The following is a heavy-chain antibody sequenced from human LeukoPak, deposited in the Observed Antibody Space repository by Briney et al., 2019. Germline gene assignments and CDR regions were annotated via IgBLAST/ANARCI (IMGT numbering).Heavy chain of an antibody. J-gene: IGHJ5*02. CDR1: GGSISSGGYY. Sequence: SQTLSLTCTVSGGSISSGGYYWSWIRQHPGKGLEWIGYIYYSGSTYYNPSLKSRVTISVDTSKNQFSLKLSSVTAADTAVYYCAREVYSSTSCYTVRWFDPWGQGTLVTVSS. V-gene: IGHV4-31*03. CDR3: AREVYSSTSCYTVRWFDP. CDR2: IYYSGST. D-gene: IGHD2-2*02.